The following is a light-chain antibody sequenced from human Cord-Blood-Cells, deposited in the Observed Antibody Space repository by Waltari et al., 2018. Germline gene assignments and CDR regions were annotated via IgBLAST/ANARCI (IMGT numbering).Light chain of an antibody. CDR2: AAS. CDR3: QKYNSAPWT. V-gene: IGKV1-27*01. J-gene: IGKJ1*01. CDR1: PGISNY. Sequence: DIQMTQSPSSLSASVGDGVTITCRASPGISNYLFWYHQKPGKVPKLLIYAASTLQSGVPSRVSGSGSGTDCTLTISSLQPEDVATYYCQKYNSAPWTFGQGTKVEIK.